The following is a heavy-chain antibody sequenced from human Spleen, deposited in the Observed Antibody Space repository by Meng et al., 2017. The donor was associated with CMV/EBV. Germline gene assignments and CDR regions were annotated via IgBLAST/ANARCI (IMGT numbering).Heavy chain of an antibody. Sequence: AVKVSCKASGYTFTSYGISWVRQAPGQGLEWMGWIKPKRGGTKYAQKLQGRVTMTRDTSSTKDYMEVSRLRSDDTAVYYCARGHDILTDRDYHHHMDVWGQGTTVTVSS. V-gene: IGHV1-2*02. D-gene: IGHD3-9*01. CDR3: ARGHDILTDRDYHHHMDV. CDR2: IKPKRGGT. CDR1: GYTFTSYG. J-gene: IGHJ6*02.